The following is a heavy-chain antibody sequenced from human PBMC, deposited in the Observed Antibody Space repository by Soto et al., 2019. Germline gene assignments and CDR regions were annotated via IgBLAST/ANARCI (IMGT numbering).Heavy chain of an antibody. CDR1: GGSISSGDYY. CDR2: IYYSGST. J-gene: IGHJ6*02. V-gene: IGHV4-30-4*01. D-gene: IGHD5-18*01. Sequence: QVQLQESGPGLVKPSQTLSLTCTVSGGSISSGDYYWSWIRQPPGKGLEWIGYIYYSGSTYYNPSHKRRVTVSVDTCKNQLSLTLSWVTAADKDVYYCARASPVVTDVCGQGTTVTVSS. CDR3: ARASPVVTDV.